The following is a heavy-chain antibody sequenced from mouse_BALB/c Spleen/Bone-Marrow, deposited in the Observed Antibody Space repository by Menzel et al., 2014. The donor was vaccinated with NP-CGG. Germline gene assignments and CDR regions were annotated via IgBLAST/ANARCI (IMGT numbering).Heavy chain of an antibody. CDR2: INPNNGDT. Sequence: DVKLQESGPGLVKPGASVKIPCKASGYTFTDYNMDWVKQSHGKSLEWIGNINPNNGDTSYNQRFRGKATLTVDKSSSTAYMELRSLTSEDTAVYYCARTGYYTLFAYWGQGTLVTVSA. CDR3: ARTGYYTLFAY. CDR1: GYTFTDYN. J-gene: IGHJ3*01. V-gene: IGHV1-18*01. D-gene: IGHD2-3*01.